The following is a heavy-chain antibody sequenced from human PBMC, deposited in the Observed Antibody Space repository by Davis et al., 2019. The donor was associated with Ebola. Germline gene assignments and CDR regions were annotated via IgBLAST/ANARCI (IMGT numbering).Heavy chain of an antibody. J-gene: IGHJ4*02. Sequence: GESLKISCAASGFTFSSYGMHWVRQAPGKGLGWVANIKQDGSEKYYVDSVKGRFTISRDNAKNSLYLQMNSLRVEDTAVYYCERGPSTGNSFIYWGQGTLVTVSS. V-gene: IGHV3-7*01. CDR1: GFTFSSYG. D-gene: IGHD6-13*01. CDR3: ERGPSTGNSFIY. CDR2: IKQDGSEK.